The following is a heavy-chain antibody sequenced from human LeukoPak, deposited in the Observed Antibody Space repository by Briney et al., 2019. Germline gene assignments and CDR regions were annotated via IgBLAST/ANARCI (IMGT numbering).Heavy chain of an antibody. CDR1: GGSISSYY. J-gene: IGHJ4*02. Sequence: SETLSLTCTVSGGSISSYYWSWIRQPPGKGLEWVGYIYYSGSTNDNPSLKSRVTISVDTSKNQFSLKLSSVTAADAAVYYCARGPGGYDFWSGYPYWGQGTLVTVSS. V-gene: IGHV4-59*12. CDR2: IYYSGST. CDR3: ARGPGGYDFWSGYPY. D-gene: IGHD3-3*01.